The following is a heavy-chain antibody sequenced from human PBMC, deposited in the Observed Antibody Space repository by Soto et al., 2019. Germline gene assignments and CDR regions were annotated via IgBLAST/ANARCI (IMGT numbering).Heavy chain of an antibody. J-gene: IGHJ4*02. CDR2: IYPGESDT. V-gene: IGHV5-51*01. CDR1: GYTFTSYW. CDR3: ARQAFDYHLGRPDHLHY. Sequence: EVQLVQSGAEVKKPGESLKISCKGSGYTFTSYWIGWVRQMPGKGLEGMGIIYPGESDTRYSPSFRGRVTISAAKSISTAYRQWSSLKASDTAMYYCARQAFDYHLGRPDHLHYWGQGTLVTVSS. D-gene: IGHD3-16*01.